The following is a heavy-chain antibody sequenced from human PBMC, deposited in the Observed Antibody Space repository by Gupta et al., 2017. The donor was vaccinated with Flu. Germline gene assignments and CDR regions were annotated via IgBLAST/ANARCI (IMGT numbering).Heavy chain of an antibody. D-gene: IGHD2-8*01. CDR3: TRVYGSNGNDF. V-gene: IGHV4-59*01. CDR2: VYYSGFT. Sequence: SWIRQPPRKGLEWIGYVYYSGFTNYNPSLKRRVNKSIDPSKNKFSLKQTSVTAADKAFYYCTRVYGSNGNDFWGQGALVTVSS. J-gene: IGHJ4*02.